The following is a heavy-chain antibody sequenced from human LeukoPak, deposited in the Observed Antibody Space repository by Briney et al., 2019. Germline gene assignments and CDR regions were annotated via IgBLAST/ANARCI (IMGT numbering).Heavy chain of an antibody. CDR3: ARDRHSDHDY. D-gene: IGHD2-21*01. Sequence: GGSLRLSCAASGFTFSSYGVHWVRNAPGKGLELVAVIWYDGSSKYYADSVKGRFTTTRDNSKNTLYLQMNSPRAEDTAVYYCARDRHSDHDYWGQGTLVTVSS. CDR2: IWYDGSSK. J-gene: IGHJ4*02. CDR1: GFTFSSYG. V-gene: IGHV3-33*01.